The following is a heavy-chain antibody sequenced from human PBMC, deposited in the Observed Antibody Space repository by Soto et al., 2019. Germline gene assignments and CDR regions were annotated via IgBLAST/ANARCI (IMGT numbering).Heavy chain of an antibody. CDR1: GYTFTSYG. D-gene: IGHD3-10*01. Sequence: QVQLVQSGAEVKKPGASVKVSCKASGYTFTSYGISWVRQAPGQGLEWMGWISAYNGNTNYAQKLQGRVTMSTDTSTSPAYMELRSLRSDDTAVYYCARVLLWFGGVTTGYYYGMDVWGQGTTVTVSS. V-gene: IGHV1-18*01. CDR2: ISAYNGNT. CDR3: ARVLLWFGGVTTGYYYGMDV. J-gene: IGHJ6*02.